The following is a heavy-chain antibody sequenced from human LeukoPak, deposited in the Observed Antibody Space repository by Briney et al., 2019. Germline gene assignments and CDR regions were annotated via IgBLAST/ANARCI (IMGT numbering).Heavy chain of an antibody. V-gene: IGHV3-7*01. CDR1: GFTFSSYE. CDR3: ARDPRLDYYDSSGYPDY. D-gene: IGHD3-22*01. CDR2: IKQDGSEK. Sequence: GGSLRLSCAASGFTFSSYEMNWVRQAPGKGLEWVANIKQDGSEKYYVDSVEGRFTISGDNAKNSLYLQMNSLRAEDTAVYYCARDPRLDYYDSSGYPDYWGQGTLVTVSS. J-gene: IGHJ4*02.